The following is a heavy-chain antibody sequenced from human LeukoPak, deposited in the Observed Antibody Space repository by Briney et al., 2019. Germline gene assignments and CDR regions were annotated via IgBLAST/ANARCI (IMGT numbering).Heavy chain of an antibody. V-gene: IGHV1-18*01. CDR2: ISGYNGNT. J-gene: IGHJ5*02. D-gene: IGHD4-23*01. CDR1: GYTFISYG. Sequence: ASVKVSCKASGYTFISYGISWVRQAPGQGLEWMGWISGYNGNTNYAQNLQGRVTMTTDTSTSTAYMELSSLRSEDTAVYYCARGGPGYGGNSEWFDPWGQGTLVTVSS. CDR3: ARGGPGYGGNSEWFDP.